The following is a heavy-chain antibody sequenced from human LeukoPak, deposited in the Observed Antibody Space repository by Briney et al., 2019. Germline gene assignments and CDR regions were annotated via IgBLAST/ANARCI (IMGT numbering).Heavy chain of an antibody. CDR3: AKEGIVDSGYERGHYYYYYMDV. CDR1: GFTFSSYG. Sequence: GGSLRLSCAASGFTFSSYGMHWVRQAPGKGLEWVAVIWYDGSNKYYADSVKGRFTISRDNPKNTLYLQMNSLRAEDTAVYYCAKEGIVDSGYERGHYYYYYMDVWGKGTTVTISS. D-gene: IGHD5-12*01. CDR2: IWYDGSNK. V-gene: IGHV3-33*06. J-gene: IGHJ6*03.